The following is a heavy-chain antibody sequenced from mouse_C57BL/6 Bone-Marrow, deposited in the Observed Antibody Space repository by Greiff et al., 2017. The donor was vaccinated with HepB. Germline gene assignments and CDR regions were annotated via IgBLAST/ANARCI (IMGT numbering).Heavy chain of an antibody. V-gene: IGHV1-69*01. Sequence: QVQLQQPGAELVKPGASVKMSCKASGYTFTSYWMHWVKQRPGQGLEWIGEIDPSDSYTNYNQKFKGKSTLTVDKSSSTAYMQLSSLTSEDSAVYYCARRDYGSYFDYWGQGTTLTVSS. CDR2: IDPSDSYT. J-gene: IGHJ2*01. CDR3: ARRDYGSYFDY. D-gene: IGHD1-1*01. CDR1: GYTFTSYW.